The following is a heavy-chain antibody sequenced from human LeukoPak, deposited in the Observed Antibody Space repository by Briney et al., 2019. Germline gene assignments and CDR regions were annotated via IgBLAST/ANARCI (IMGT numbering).Heavy chain of an antibody. V-gene: IGHV4-34*01. CDR1: GGSFSGYY. CDR3: ARGFTDIYYYYYYMDV. CDR2: INHSGST. D-gene: IGHD2-8*02. Sequence: PSETLSLTCAVYGGSFSGYYWSWIRQPPGKGPEWIGEINHSGSTNYNPSLKSRVTISVDTSKNQFSLKLSSVTAADTAVYYCARGFTDIYYYYYYMDVWGKGTTVTVSS. J-gene: IGHJ6*03.